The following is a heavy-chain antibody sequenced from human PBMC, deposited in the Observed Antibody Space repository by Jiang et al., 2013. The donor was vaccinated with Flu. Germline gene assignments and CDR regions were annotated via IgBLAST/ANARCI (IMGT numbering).Heavy chain of an antibody. D-gene: IGHD3-10*01. CDR3: ARGDLITMVRGVIHPYYGMDV. J-gene: IGHJ6*02. V-gene: IGHV4-30-4*08. CDR1: GGSISSGDYY. CDR2: IYYSGST. Sequence: GPGLVKPSQTLSLTCTVSGGSISSGDYYWSWIRQPPGKGLEWIGYIYYSGSTYYNPSLKSRVTISVDTSKNQFSLKLSSVTAADTAVYYCARGDLITMVRGVIHPYYGMDVWGQGTTVTVSS.